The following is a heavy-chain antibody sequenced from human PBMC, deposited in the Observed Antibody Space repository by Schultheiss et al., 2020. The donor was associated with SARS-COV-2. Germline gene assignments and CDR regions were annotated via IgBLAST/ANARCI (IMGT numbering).Heavy chain of an antibody. V-gene: IGHV2-5*02. CDR2: IYWDDEK. CDR1: GFSLSTSGVG. Sequence: SGPTLVKPTQTLTLTCTFSGFSLSTSGVGVGWIRQPPGKALEWLALIYWDDEKRYSPSLKSRLTIAKDTSKNQVVLTMTNMDPVDTATYYCARISLYSNYFDYWGQGTLVTVSS. D-gene: IGHD4-11*01. CDR3: ARISLYSNYFDY. J-gene: IGHJ4*02.